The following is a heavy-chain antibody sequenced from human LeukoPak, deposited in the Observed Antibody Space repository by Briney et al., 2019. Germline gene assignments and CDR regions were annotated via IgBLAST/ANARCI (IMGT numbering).Heavy chain of an antibody. Sequence: EASVKVSCKASGYTFTSYGISWVRQAPGQGLEWMGWISAYNGNTNYAQKLQGRVTMTTDTSTSTAYMELRSLRSDDTAVYYCASALAYYDILTGYQSGAFDIWGQGTMVTVSS. CDR2: ISAYNGNT. V-gene: IGHV1-18*01. CDR1: GYTFTSYG. CDR3: ASALAYYDILTGYQSGAFDI. D-gene: IGHD3-9*01. J-gene: IGHJ3*02.